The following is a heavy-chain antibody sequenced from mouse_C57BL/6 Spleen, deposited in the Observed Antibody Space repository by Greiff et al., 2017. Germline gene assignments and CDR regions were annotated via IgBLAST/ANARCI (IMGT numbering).Heavy chain of an antibody. CDR1: GYTFTSYR. J-gene: IGHJ2*01. D-gene: IGHD2-3*01. CDR2: IDPSDSET. Sequence: QVQLQQPGAELVRPGSSVKLSCKASGYTFTSYRMHWVKQRPIQGLECIGNIDPSDSETHYNQKFKDKATLTVDKSSSTTYMQLSSLTSEDSAVYYCAKDGYKGYFDYWGQGTTLTVSS. V-gene: IGHV1-52*01. CDR3: AKDGYKGYFDY.